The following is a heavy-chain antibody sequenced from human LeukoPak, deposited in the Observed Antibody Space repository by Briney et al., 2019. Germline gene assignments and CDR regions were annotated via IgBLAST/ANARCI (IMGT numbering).Heavy chain of an antibody. J-gene: IGHJ5*02. CDR3: ATVGSEGNWFET. D-gene: IGHD1-26*01. CDR2: VDPADGET. Sequence: VKVSCKASGYTFSDFYIHWVRQAPGDTFEWMGRVDPADGETMSPGSFRDRVTITADTSTDTAHMELTRLTSDDTAIYFCATVGSEGNWFETWGQRRLLTVSS. CDR1: GYTFSDFY. V-gene: IGHV1-69-2*01.